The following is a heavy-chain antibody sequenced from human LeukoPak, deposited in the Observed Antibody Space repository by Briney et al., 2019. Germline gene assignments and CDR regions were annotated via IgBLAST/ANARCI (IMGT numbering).Heavy chain of an antibody. D-gene: IGHD4-11*01. J-gene: IGHJ6*03. V-gene: IGHV4-39*07. CDR1: GGYIRSTSHF. Sequence: SETLSLTCIISGGYIRSTSHFWGWVRQPPGAGLEWIGSVYYSGSIYYNPSHKTRVTISVDTSKNQFSLKLNSVTAADTAVYYCVRHRYSNYEGRDMDVWGEGTTVIVS. CDR2: VYYSGSI. CDR3: VRHRYSNYEGRDMDV.